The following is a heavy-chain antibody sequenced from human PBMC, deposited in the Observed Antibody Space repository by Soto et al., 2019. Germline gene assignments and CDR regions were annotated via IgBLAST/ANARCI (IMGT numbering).Heavy chain of an antibody. Sequence: QVQLVESGGGVVQPGRSLRLSCAASGFTFSSYAMHWVRQAPGKGLEWVAVISYDGSNKYYADSVKGRFTISRDNSKNTLYLQMHSLRAEDTAVYYCARDRRYCISTSCYANWFDPWGQGTLVTVSS. CDR1: GFTFSSYA. V-gene: IGHV3-30-3*01. J-gene: IGHJ5*02. CDR2: ISYDGSNK. CDR3: ARDRRYCISTSCYANWFDP. D-gene: IGHD2-2*01.